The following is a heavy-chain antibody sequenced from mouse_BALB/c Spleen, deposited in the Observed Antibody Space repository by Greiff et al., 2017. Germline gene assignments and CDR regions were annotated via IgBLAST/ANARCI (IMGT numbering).Heavy chain of an antibody. CDR2: IYPGGGYT. J-gene: IGHJ4*01. CDR1: GYTFTNYW. V-gene: IGHV1-63*02. D-gene: IGHD2-4*01. CDR3: ARARELNYDYDGYAMDY. Sequence: VQLQQSGAELVRPGTSVKISCKASGYTFTNYWLGWVKQRPGHGLEWIGDIYPGGGYTNYNEKFKGKATLTADTSSSTAYMQLSSLTSEDSAVYFCARARELNYDYDGYAMDYWGQGTSVTVSS.